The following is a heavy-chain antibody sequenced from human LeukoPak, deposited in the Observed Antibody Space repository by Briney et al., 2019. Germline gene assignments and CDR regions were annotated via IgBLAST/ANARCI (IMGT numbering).Heavy chain of an antibody. CDR3: ARDSGSCLYFDY. CDR1: GGTFSSYS. D-gene: IGHD1-26*01. CDR2: IIPIFGTA. V-gene: IGHV1-69*05. Sequence: SVKVSFKASGGTFSSYSISWVRQAPGQGLEWMGVIIPIFGTANYSQKFQGRVTINMDEATDAAYMELSSLSSEDAAVYYCARDSGSCLYFDYWGEGPLVRVSS. J-gene: IGHJ4*02.